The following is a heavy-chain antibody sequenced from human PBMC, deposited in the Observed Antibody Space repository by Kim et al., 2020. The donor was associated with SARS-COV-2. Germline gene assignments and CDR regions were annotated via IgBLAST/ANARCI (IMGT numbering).Heavy chain of an antibody. CDR3: ARVEWFGEFNWFDR. CDR1: GGSISSYY. V-gene: IGHV4-59*01. Sequence: SETLSLTCTVSGGSISSYYWSWIRQPPGKGLEWIGYIYYSGSTNYNPSLKSRVTISVDTSKNQFSLKLSSVTAADTAVYYCARVEWFGEFNWFDRWCAGT. D-gene: IGHD3-10*01. CDR2: IYYSGST. J-gene: IGHJ5*02.